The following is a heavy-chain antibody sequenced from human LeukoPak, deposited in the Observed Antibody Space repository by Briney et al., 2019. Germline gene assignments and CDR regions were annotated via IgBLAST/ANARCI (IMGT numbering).Heavy chain of an antibody. V-gene: IGHV4-34*01. CDR3: ARWETYYYDSSGYYNP. J-gene: IGHJ5*02. CDR2: INHSGST. D-gene: IGHD3-22*01. Sequence: SETLSLTCAVYGGSFSGYYWSWIRQPPGKGLEWIGEINHSGSTNYNPSLKSRVTISVDTSKNQFSLKLSSVTAADTAVYYCARWETYYYDSSGYYNPWGQGTLVTVSS. CDR1: GGSFSGYY.